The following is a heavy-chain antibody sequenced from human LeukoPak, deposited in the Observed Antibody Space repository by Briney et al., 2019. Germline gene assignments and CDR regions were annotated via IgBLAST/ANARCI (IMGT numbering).Heavy chain of an antibody. J-gene: IGHJ5*02. CDR2: IYYSGST. CDR3: ARRGEYYDFWSGSPDHNWFDP. CDR1: GGSISSSSYY. Sequence: PSETLSLTCTVSGGSISSSSYYWGWIRQPPGKGLEWIGSIYYSGSTYYNPSLKSRVTISVDTSKNQFSLKLSSVTAADTAVYYCARRGEYYDFWSGSPDHNWFDPWGQGTLVTVSS. V-gene: IGHV4-39*01. D-gene: IGHD3-3*01.